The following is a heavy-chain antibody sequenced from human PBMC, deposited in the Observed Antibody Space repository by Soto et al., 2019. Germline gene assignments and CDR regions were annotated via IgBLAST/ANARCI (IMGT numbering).Heavy chain of an antibody. J-gene: IGHJ5*02. D-gene: IGHD2-2*01. CDR2: IYYSGST. CDR3: ARHLIGYCSSTSCYVNCFDP. CDR1: GGSVSSYY. V-gene: IGHV4-59*02. Sequence: SETLSLTSTVSGGSVSSYYWSWIRQPPGKGLEWIGYIYYSGSTNYNPSLKSRVTISVDTSKNQFSLKLSSVTAADTAVYDCARHLIGYCSSTSCYVNCFDPWGQGTLVTVSS.